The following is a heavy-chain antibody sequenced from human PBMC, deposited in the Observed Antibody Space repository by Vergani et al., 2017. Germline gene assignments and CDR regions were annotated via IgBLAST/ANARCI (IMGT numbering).Heavy chain of an antibody. CDR3: AREWSGYSYGPEGFDL. Sequence: QVQLQQWGAGLLKPSETLSLTCAVYGGSFSRYYWSWIRQPPGKGLEWIGEINHSGSTNYNPSLKSRVTISVDTSKNQFSLKLSSVTAEDTAVYYCAREWSGYSYGPEGFDLWGRGTLVTVSS. J-gene: IGHJ2*01. V-gene: IGHV4-34*01. D-gene: IGHD5-18*01. CDR2: INHSGST. CDR1: GGSFSRYY.